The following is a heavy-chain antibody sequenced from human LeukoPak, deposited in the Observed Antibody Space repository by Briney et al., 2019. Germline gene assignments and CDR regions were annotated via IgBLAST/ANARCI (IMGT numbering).Heavy chain of an antibody. J-gene: IGHJ4*02. CDR3: VSGTRVTNFAY. CDR1: GGSFSGYY. Sequence: PSETLSLTCAVYGGSFSGYYWSWIRQSPGRGLEWIGSFYYTGSIFDNRSLRSRVTISIDMSKNQFLLKLTSVTAADTAVYYCVSGTRVTNFAYWGQGTLVTVSS. CDR2: FYYTGSI. V-gene: IGHV4-34*01. D-gene: IGHD4-17*01.